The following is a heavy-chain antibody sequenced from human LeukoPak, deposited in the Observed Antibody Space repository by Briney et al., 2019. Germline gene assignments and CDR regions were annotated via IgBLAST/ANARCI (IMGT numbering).Heavy chain of an antibody. Sequence: GGSLRFSCAASGFTFSSYSMNWVRQAPGKGLEWVSSISSSSSYIYYADSVKGRFTISRDNAKNSLYLQMNSLRAEDTAVYYCAKLGAAAGKYGSAFDIWGQGTMVTVSS. D-gene: IGHD6-13*01. J-gene: IGHJ3*02. CDR1: GFTFSSYS. CDR2: ISSSSSYI. V-gene: IGHV3-21*01. CDR3: AKLGAAAGKYGSAFDI.